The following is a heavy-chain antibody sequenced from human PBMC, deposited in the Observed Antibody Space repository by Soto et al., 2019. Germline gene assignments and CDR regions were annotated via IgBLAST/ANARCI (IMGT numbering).Heavy chain of an antibody. CDR1: GFSFSSYA. V-gene: IGHV3-23*01. Sequence: EVQLLESGGGLVQPGGSLRLSCAASGFSFSSYAMSWVRQAPGKGLEWVSSISGTSDTTYNADSVKGRFTFSRDNSKNTLYLQMNSLRAEDTAVYYCAKGGCSSWYGYFDLWGRGTLVTVSS. J-gene: IGHJ2*01. D-gene: IGHD6-13*01. CDR2: ISGTSDTT. CDR3: AKGGCSSWYGYFDL.